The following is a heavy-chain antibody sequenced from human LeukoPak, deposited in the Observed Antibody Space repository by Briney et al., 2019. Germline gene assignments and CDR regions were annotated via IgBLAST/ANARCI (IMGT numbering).Heavy chain of an antibody. Sequence: SETLSLTCTVSGGSISSSSYYRGWIRQPPGKGLEWIGSIYYSGSTYYNPSLKSRVTISVDTSKNQFSLKLSSVTAADTAVYYCARGYYDFWSGYYSLGIYYFDYWGQGTLVTVSS. V-gene: IGHV4-39*07. CDR1: GGSISSSSYY. J-gene: IGHJ4*02. CDR3: ARGYYDFWSGYYSLGIYYFDY. CDR2: IYYSGST. D-gene: IGHD3-3*01.